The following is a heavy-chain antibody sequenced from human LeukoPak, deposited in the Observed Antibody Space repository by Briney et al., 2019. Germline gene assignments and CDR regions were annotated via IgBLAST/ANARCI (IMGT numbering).Heavy chain of an antibody. CDR2: ISISGSSI. Sequence: GGSLRLSCAASGFIFSTYSMIWVRQAPGKGLEWVAYISISGSSIYYADSVKGRFTISRDNSKNTLYLQMNSLRAEDTAVYYCAKLLSNSGRFLYWGQGTLVTVSS. J-gene: IGHJ4*02. CDR1: GFIFSTYS. V-gene: IGHV3-48*01. D-gene: IGHD4-23*01. CDR3: AKLLSNSGRFLY.